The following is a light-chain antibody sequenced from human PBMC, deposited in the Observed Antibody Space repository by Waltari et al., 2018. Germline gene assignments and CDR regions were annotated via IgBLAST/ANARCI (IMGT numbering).Light chain of an antibody. Sequence: DIQMTQSPSSVSASVGDGVTITCRASQDISNWLAWYQQRPGKAPKLLIYAASSLQSGVPSRFSGSGSGTDFTLTISSLEPEDFTTYYCQQANSFPPTFGQGTRLEIK. CDR3: QQANSFPPT. V-gene: IGKV1D-12*01. J-gene: IGKJ5*01. CDR2: AAS. CDR1: QDISNW.